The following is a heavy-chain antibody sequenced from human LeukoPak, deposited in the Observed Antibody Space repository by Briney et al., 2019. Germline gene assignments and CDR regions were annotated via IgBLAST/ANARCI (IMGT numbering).Heavy chain of an antibody. V-gene: IGHV4-38-2*01. D-gene: IGHD3-9*01. Sequence: PSETLSLTCAVSGYSISSGYYWGWIRQPPGKGLEWIGSIYHSGSTYYNPSLKSRVTISVDTSKNQFSLRLSSVTAADTAVYYCASHYYDILTGYRAGNWFDPWGQGTLVTVSS. CDR2: IYHSGST. CDR3: ASHYYDILTGYRAGNWFDP. J-gene: IGHJ5*02. CDR1: GYSISSGYY.